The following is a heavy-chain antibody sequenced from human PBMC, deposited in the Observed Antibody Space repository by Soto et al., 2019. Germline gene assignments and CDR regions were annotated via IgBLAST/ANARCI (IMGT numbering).Heavy chain of an antibody. V-gene: IGHV1-18*04. J-gene: IGHJ5*02. CDR1: AYTVTSYC. CDR2: ISAYKGNT. Sequence: GSGKVSCKAAAYTVTSYCIGWVRQAPGQGLEWMGWISAYKGNTNYAQKLQGRVTMTTDPSTTPAYPELRRLRSDDPPVYYCARGPPLSIFGLFTPDNWFDPWGQGTLVTVSS. D-gene: IGHD3-3*01. CDR3: ARGPPLSIFGLFTPDNWFDP.